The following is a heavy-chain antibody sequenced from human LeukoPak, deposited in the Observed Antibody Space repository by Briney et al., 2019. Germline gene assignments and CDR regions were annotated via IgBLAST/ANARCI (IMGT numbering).Heavy chain of an antibody. Sequence: GGSLRLSCAASGFTFSSYAMSWVRQAPGKGLEWVSAISGSGGSTYYADSVKGRFTISRDNSKNTLYLQMNSLRAEDTAVYYCAKDQRYCSSTSCYGYAARYYYMDVWGKGTTVTVSS. V-gene: IGHV3-23*01. D-gene: IGHD2-2*01. J-gene: IGHJ6*03. CDR2: ISGSGGST. CDR1: GFTFSSYA. CDR3: AKDQRYCSSTSCYGYAARYYYMDV.